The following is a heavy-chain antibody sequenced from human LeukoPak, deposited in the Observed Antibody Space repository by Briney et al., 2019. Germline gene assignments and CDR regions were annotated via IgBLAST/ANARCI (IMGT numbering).Heavy chain of an antibody. J-gene: IGHJ3*02. V-gene: IGHV3-21*01. CDR2: ISSSSSYI. CDR3: GRDDYYGSGSYGAFDI. D-gene: IGHD3-10*01. Sequence: GGSLRLSCAASGFTFSSYSMNWVRQAPGKGLEWVSSISSSSSYICYADSVKGRFTISRDNAKNSLYLQMNSLRAEDTAVYYCGRDDYYGSGSYGAFDIWGQGTMVTVSS. CDR1: GFTFSSYS.